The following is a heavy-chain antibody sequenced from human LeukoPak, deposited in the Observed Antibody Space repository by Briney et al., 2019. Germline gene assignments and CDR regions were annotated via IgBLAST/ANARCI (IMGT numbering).Heavy chain of an antibody. CDR1: GFTFSSYA. CDR3: AQGARADTYWYFDL. D-gene: IGHD3-16*01. J-gene: IGHJ2*01. Sequence: GGSLRLSCAASGFTFSSYAMSWVRQAPGKGLEWVSAIGGSGGSTYNADSVKGRFTISRDNSKNTLYLQMSSLRADDTAVYYCAQGARADTYWYFDLWGRGTLVTVSS. V-gene: IGHV3-23*01. CDR2: IGGSGGST.